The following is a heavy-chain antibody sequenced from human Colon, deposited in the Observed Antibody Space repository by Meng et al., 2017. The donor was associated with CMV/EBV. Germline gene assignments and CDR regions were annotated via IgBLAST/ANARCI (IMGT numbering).Heavy chain of an antibody. D-gene: IGHD1-14*01. CDR3: AKEGRNEGTHFDY. CDR1: GLMFISSS. J-gene: IGHJ4*02. Sequence: VEMLGSGVGGVQPGRSLRLSCTASGLMFISSSIHWVRQAPGKGLEWVAVIGNDEITKFYADSVRDRFIISRDNSKNSVSLQMDSLRPEDTAVYYCAKEGRNEGTHFDYWGQGTLVTVSS. CDR2: IGNDEITK. V-gene: IGHV3-30-3*01.